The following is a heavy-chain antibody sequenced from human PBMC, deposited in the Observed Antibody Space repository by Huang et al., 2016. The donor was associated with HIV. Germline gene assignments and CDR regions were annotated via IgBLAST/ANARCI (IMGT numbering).Heavy chain of an antibody. CDR2: SNHSEST. V-gene: IGHV4-34*01. CDR1: GGSFSGYY. J-gene: IGHJ6*03. CDR3: ARGQGGYYYYSMDV. Sequence: QVQLQQWGAGLLRPSETLSLTCAVYGGSFSGYYGTWIRQPPGKGLEWIGESNHSESTNDNPSLKSRVTISVDTSRNQFSLTLTSVTAADTAVYYCARGQGGYYYYSMDVWGKGTTVTVSS.